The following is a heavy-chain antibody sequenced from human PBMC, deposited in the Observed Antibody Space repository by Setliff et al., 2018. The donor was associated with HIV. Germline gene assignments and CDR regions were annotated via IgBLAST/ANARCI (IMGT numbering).Heavy chain of an antibody. D-gene: IGHD2-21*01. CDR3: AIEDGCGGHYHS. V-gene: IGHV3-7*01. CDR2: IKQDGSDM. CDR1: GLPFYNYW. Sequence: PGGSLRLSCVASGLPFYNYWMTWLRRAPGRGLEWVANIKQDGSDMHYIESVKGRFTIFRDNAKNSVFLQMNSLRAEDTGVYYCAIEDGCGGHYHSWGPGTLVTVSS. J-gene: IGHJ4*02.